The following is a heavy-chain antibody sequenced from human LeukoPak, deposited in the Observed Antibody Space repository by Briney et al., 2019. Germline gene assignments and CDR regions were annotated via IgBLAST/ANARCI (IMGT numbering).Heavy chain of an antibody. Sequence: SETLSLTCGVSGYSISSGYYWGWIRQPPGRGLEWIGSIYHTGSTYYNPSLKSRVTISVDTPKNHFSLKLSSVIAADTAVYYCARDRYYGSGSYYNPRRGYLDYWGQGTLVTVSS. J-gene: IGHJ4*02. CDR2: IYHTGST. V-gene: IGHV4-38-2*01. CDR3: ARDRYYGSGSYYNPRRGYLDY. D-gene: IGHD3-10*01. CDR1: GYSISSGYY.